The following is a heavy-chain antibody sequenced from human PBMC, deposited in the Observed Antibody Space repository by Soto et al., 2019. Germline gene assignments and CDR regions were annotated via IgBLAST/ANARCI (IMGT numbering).Heavy chain of an antibody. Sequence: QVQLVQSGAEVKKPGSSVKVSCKASGGTFSSYAISWVRQAPGQGLEWMGGIIPIFGTANYAQKFQGRVTITADKSTSTAYRELSSLRSEDTAVYYCAREIYCSSTSCYTGWFDPWGQGTLVTVSS. CDR1: GGTFSSYA. J-gene: IGHJ5*02. D-gene: IGHD2-2*02. CDR2: IIPIFGTA. V-gene: IGHV1-69*06. CDR3: AREIYCSSTSCYTGWFDP.